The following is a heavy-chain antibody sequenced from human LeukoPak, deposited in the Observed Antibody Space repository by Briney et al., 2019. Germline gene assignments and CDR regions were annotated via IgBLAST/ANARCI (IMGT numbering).Heavy chain of an antibody. CDR1: GYIFTSHW. CDR2: IYPGDSET. D-gene: IGHD3-10*01. J-gene: IGHJ4*02. CDR3: ARRLVRGGGADY. Sequence: GESLKISCKGSGYIFTSHWIGWVRQMPGKGLEWMGTIYPGDSETRYSPSFEGQVTISADRSISTAYLQWISLKASDTAMYYCARRLVRGGGADYWGQGTLVSVSS. V-gene: IGHV5-51*01.